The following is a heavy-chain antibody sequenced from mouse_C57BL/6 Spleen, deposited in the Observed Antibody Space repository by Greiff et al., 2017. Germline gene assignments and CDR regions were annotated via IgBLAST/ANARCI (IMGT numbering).Heavy chain of an antibody. CDR1: GYTFTSYW. Sequence: QVQLQQPGAELVMPGASVKLSCKASGYTFTSYWMHWVKQRPGQGLEWIGEIDPSDSYTNYNQKFKGKSTLTVDKSSSTAYMQLSSLTSEDSAVYYCARGGANFPFGYWGKGTTLTVST. V-gene: IGHV1-69*01. CDR2: IDPSDSYT. D-gene: IGHD3-1*01. J-gene: IGHJ2*01. CDR3: ARGGANFPFGY.